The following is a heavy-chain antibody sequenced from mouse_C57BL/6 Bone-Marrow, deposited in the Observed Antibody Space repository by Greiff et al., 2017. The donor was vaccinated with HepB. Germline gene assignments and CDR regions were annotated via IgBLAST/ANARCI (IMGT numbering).Heavy chain of an antibody. CDR1: GYTFTSYW. CDR3: ASDGSSYPLYAMDY. CDR2: IYPGSGST. V-gene: IGHV1-55*01. D-gene: IGHD1-1*01. Sequence: QVQLQQPGAELVKPGASVKMSCKASGYTFTSYWITWVKQRPGQGLEWIGDIYPGSGSTNYNEKFKSKATLTVDTSSSTAYMQLSSLTSEDSAVYYCASDGSSYPLYAMDYWGQGTSVTVSS. J-gene: IGHJ4*01.